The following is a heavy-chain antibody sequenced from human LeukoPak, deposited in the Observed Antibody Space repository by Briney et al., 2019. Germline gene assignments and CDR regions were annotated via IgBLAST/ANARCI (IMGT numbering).Heavy chain of an antibody. Sequence: PGGSLRLSCAASGFTFSSYSMNWVRQAPGKGLEWVSSISSSSYIYYADSVKGRFTISRDNAKNSLYLQMNSLRAEDTAVYYCARSRIAAAGTLDYWGQGTLVTVSS. CDR2: ISSSSYI. J-gene: IGHJ4*02. CDR1: GFTFSSYS. CDR3: ARSRIAAAGTLDY. V-gene: IGHV3-21*01. D-gene: IGHD6-13*01.